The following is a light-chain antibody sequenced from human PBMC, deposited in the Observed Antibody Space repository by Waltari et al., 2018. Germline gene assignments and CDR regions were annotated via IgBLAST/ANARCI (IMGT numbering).Light chain of an antibody. CDR1: RDNIRPNS. J-gene: IGLJ1*01. Sequence: LTQPPSVSVAPGETAKITCGRDNIRPNSVHWDQQRPGSAPTTVIYEDNQRPSGVPDRFSGSIDSSSNSASLTISGLKTEDEADYYCQSYDSSNHLYVFGTGTKVTVL. CDR3: QSYDSSNHLYV. CDR2: EDN. V-gene: IGLV6-57*02.